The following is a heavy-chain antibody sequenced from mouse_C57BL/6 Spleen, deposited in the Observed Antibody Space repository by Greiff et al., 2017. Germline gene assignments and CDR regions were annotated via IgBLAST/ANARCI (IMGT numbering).Heavy chain of an antibody. J-gene: IGHJ2*01. V-gene: IGHV1-81*01. CDR3: ASYSNLDY. Sequence: VKLMESGAELARPGASVKLSCKASGYTFTSYGISWVKQRTGQGLEWIGEIYPRSGNTYYNEKFKGKATLTADKSSSTAYMELRSLTSEDSAVYFCASYSNLDYWGQGTTLTVSS. CDR2: IYPRSGNT. CDR1: GYTFTSYG. D-gene: IGHD2-5*01.